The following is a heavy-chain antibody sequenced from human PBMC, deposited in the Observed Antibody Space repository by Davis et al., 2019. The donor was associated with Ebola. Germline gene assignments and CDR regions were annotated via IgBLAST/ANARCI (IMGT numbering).Heavy chain of an antibody. V-gene: IGHV4-39*07. J-gene: IGHJ3*02. CDR2: IYYSGST. CDR1: GGSISSYY. Sequence: SETLSLTCTVSGGSISSYYWGWIRQPPGKGLEWIGSIYYSGSTYYNPSLKSRVTISVDTSKNQFSLKLSSVTAADTAVYYCSSLSPARGAFDIWGQGTMVTVSS. CDR3: SSLSPARGAFDI.